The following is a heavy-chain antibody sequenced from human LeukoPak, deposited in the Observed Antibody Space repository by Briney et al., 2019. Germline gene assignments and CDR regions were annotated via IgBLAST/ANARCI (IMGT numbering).Heavy chain of an antibody. CDR2: ISGSGYPI. V-gene: IGHV3-48*03. D-gene: IGHD3-3*01. CDR1: GFTFSTYE. J-gene: IGHJ4*02. CDR3: ARVRGLEWLLKHLDS. Sequence: PGGSLRLSCTASGFTFSTYEMNWVRQAPGKGLEWVSYISGSGYPIYYADSVKGRFTISRDNAKNSLYLRMNSLRAEDTAIYYCARVRGLEWLLKHLDSWGQGTLVTVSS.